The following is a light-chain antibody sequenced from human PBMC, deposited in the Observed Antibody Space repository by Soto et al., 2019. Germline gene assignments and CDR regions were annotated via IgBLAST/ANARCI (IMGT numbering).Light chain of an antibody. V-gene: IGLV8-61*01. CDR2: NTT. CDR1: SASVSTSYY. Sequence: QTVVTQESSFSVSPGGTVTLTCGLSSASVSTSYYPSWYQQTPGQAPRTLIYNTTTRSSGVPDRFSGSILGDKAALTITGAQADDESDYYCVLYMGSGISVFGGGTQLTVL. CDR3: VLYMGSGISV. J-gene: IGLJ3*02.